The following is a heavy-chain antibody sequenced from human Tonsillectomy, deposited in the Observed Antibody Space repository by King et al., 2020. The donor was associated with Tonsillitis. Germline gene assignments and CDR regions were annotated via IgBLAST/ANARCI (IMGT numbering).Heavy chain of an antibody. Sequence: QLVQSGGGLVQPGRSLRLSCTASGFTFGDYAMSWFRQAPGKGLEWVGFIRSKAYGGTTEYAASVKGRFTISRDDSKSIAYLQMNSLKTEDTAVYYCTRXPEIGXGGXRGSTYCGGXCYYDYWGQGTLVTVSS. CDR3: TRXPEIGXGGXRGSTYCGGXCYYDY. V-gene: IGHV3-49*03. J-gene: IGHJ4*02. D-gene: IGHD2-21*02. CDR1: GFTFGDYA. CDR2: IRSKAYGGTT.